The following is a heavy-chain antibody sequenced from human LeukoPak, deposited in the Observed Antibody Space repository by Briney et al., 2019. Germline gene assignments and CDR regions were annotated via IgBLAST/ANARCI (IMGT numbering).Heavy chain of an antibody. CDR1: GGTFSSYA. CDR3: AREYTMVRGVIITLGGFDY. Sequence: SVKVSCKASGGTFSSYAISWVRQAPGQGLEWMGRIIPILGIANYAQKFQGRVTITADKSTSTAYMELSSLRSEDTAVYYCAREYTMVRGVIITLGGFDYWGQGTLVTVSS. V-gene: IGHV1-69*04. D-gene: IGHD3-10*01. CDR2: IIPILGIA. J-gene: IGHJ4*02.